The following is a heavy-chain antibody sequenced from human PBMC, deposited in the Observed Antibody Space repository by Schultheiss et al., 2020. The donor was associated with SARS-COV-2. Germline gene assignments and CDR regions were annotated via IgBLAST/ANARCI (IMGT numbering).Heavy chain of an antibody. V-gene: IGHV1-18*04. CDR2: ISAYNGNT. Sequence: GGSLRLSCKASGYTFTSYYMHWVRQAPGQGLEWIGWISAYNGNTNYAQKLQGRVTMTTDTSTSTAYMELRSLRSDDTAVYYCAREWKWEQLPHYYYYGMDVWGQGTTVTVSS. CDR1: GYTFTSYY. J-gene: IGHJ6*02. CDR3: AREWKWEQLPHYYYYGMDV. D-gene: IGHD1-26*01.